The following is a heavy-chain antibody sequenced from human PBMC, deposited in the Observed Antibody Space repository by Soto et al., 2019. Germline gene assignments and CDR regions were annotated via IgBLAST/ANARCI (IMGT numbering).Heavy chain of an antibody. Sequence: GGSLRLSCTASGFTFGDYAMSWFRQAPGKGLEWVGFVRSNAYGGTTEYAASVKGRFTISRDDSKSIAYLQMNSLKTEDTAVYYCTRRYNRGLTRPWFDYWGQGTLVSVS. V-gene: IGHV3-49*03. CDR3: TRRYNRGLTRPWFDY. CDR1: GFTFGDYA. CDR2: VRSNAYGGTT. J-gene: IGHJ4*02. D-gene: IGHD1-20*01.